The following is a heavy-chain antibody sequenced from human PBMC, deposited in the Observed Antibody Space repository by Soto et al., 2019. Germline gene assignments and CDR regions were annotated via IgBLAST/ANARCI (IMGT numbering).Heavy chain of an antibody. CDR2: RYASDGV. Sequence: RSLRLACATSGFALRDSAMHWVRQVPGGGLEGVSGRYASDGVSFADPVKRRLLMSRDVAKDPLYLQMTNLPTEVPALYYCVKDTLSGGAGVWGKGTTVTVSS. J-gene: IGHJ6*04. CDR3: VKDTLSGGAGV. CDR1: GFALRDSA. V-gene: IGHV3-9*01. D-gene: IGHD3-10*02.